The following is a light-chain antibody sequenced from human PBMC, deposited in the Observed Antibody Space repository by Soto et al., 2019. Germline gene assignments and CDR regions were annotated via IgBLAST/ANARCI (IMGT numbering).Light chain of an antibody. CDR3: SSYAGSNNWV. CDR1: SSDVGGYNY. Sequence: QSVLTQPPSASGSPGQSVTLSCTGTSSDVGGYNYVSWYQQHPGKAPKLMIYEVSKRPSGVPDRFSGSKSGNTASLTVSWLQAEDEADYYCSSYAGSNNWVFGGGTKLTVL. J-gene: IGLJ2*01. CDR2: EVS. V-gene: IGLV2-8*01.